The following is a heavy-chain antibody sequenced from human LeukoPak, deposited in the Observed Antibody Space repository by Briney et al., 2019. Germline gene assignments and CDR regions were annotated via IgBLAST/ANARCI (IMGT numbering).Heavy chain of an antibody. CDR3: ARGDPLYYFLDY. Sequence: SETLSLTCTVSGGSISSYYWSWIRQPPGKGLEWIGYIYYSGSTNYNPSLKSRATISVDTSKNQFSLKLSSVTAADTAVYYCARGDPLYYFLDYWGQGTLVTVSS. D-gene: IGHD2/OR15-2a*01. CDR2: IYYSGST. V-gene: IGHV4-59*01. J-gene: IGHJ4*02. CDR1: GGSISSYY.